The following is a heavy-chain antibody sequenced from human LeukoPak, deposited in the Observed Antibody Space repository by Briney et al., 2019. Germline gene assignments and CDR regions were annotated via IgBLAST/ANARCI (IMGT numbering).Heavy chain of an antibody. CDR3: ARDMAIWFGELSGTDFDY. V-gene: IGHV1-69*06. Sequence: SVKVSCKASGGTFSSYAISWVRQAPGQGLEWMGGIIPIFGTANYAQKFQGRVTITADKSTSTAYMELSSLRSEDTAVYYCARDMAIWFGELSGTDFDYWGQGTLVTVSS. J-gene: IGHJ4*02. CDR2: IIPIFGTA. CDR1: GGTFSSYA. D-gene: IGHD3-10*01.